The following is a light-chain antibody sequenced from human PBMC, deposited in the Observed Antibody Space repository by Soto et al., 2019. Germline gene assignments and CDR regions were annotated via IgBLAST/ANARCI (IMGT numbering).Light chain of an antibody. Sequence: DIQLTQSPSFLSASVGDRVTITCRASQGIASYLAWYQQKPGKAPNLLIYGASTLQSGVPSRFSGSGSGTEFPLTISSLQPEDFATYYCQQLKTYSPFTFGPGTKVDF. CDR3: QQLKTYSPFT. CDR2: GAS. V-gene: IGKV1-9*01. CDR1: QGIASY. J-gene: IGKJ3*01.